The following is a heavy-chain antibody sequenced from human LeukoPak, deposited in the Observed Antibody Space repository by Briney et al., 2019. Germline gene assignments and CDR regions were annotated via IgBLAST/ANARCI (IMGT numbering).Heavy chain of an antibody. J-gene: IGHJ5*02. CDR3: ASIAAAGHNWFDP. CDR2: INSDGSST. V-gene: IGHV3-74*01. CDR1: GFTFSNYA. Sequence: PGGSLRLSCAASGFTFSNYAMSWVRQAPGKGLEWVSRINSDGSSTSYADSVKGRFTISRDNAKNTLYLQMNSLRAEDTAVYYCASIAAAGHNWFDPWGQGTLVTVSS. D-gene: IGHD6-13*01.